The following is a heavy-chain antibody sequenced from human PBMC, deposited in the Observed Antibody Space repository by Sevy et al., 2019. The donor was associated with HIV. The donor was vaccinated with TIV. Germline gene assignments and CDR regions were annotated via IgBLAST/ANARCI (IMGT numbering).Heavy chain of an antibody. Sequence: GSLRLSCAASGFTFSSYAMHWVRQAPGKGLEWVAVISYDGSNKYYADSVKGRFTISRDNSKNTLYLQMNSLRAEDTAVYYCARGAPRIAVAGPFGYWGQGTLVTVSS. D-gene: IGHD6-19*01. CDR1: GFTFSSYA. CDR2: ISYDGSNK. CDR3: ARGAPRIAVAGPFGY. V-gene: IGHV3-30-3*01. J-gene: IGHJ4*02.